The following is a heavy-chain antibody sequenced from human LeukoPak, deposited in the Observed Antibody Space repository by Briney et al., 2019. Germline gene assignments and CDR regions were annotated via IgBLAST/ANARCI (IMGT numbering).Heavy chain of an antibody. J-gene: IGHJ4*02. V-gene: IGHV3-23*01. CDR1: GFTFITYV. D-gene: IGHD6-13*01. Sequence: GGSLRLSCAASGFTFITYVMTWVRQAPGKGLEWVSAISGSGGGTYYAGSVKGRFTISRDNSKNTLYLQMNSLRAEDTAVYYCAKGVAAVGTWWGPNFDYWGQGTLVTVSS. CDR3: AKGVAAVGTWWGPNFDY. CDR2: ISGSGGGT.